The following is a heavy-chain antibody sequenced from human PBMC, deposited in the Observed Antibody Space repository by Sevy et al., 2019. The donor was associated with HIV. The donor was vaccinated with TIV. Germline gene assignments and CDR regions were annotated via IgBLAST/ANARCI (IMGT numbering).Heavy chain of an antibody. Sequence: SETLSLTCTLSDDSISSYYSTWVRQPPGKGLEWIGYLYYSGITNYNPSLKSRVTISIDTSKNQFSLKLSSVTAADTAVYYCARGLAYYFDSWGQGTLVTVSS. CDR2: LYYSGIT. J-gene: IGHJ4*02. D-gene: IGHD4-17*01. CDR3: ARGLAYYFDS. CDR1: DDSISSYY. V-gene: IGHV4-59*08.